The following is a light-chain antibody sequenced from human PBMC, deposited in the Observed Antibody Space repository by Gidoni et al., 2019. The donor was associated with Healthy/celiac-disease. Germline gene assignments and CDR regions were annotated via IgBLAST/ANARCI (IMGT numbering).Light chain of an antibody. J-gene: IGLJ1*01. V-gene: IGLV2-23*01. CDR2: EGS. Sequence: QSALTQPASVSGSPGPSITISCTGTSSDVGSYNLGSWYQQHPGKAPKLMVYEGSKRPSGVSNRFSGSKSGNTASLTISGLQAEDEADYYCCSYAGSSTFVFGTGTKVTVL. CDR1: SSDVGSYNL. CDR3: CSYAGSSTFV.